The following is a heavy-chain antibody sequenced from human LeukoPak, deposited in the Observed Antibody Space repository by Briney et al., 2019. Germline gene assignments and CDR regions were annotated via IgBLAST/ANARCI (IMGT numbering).Heavy chain of an antibody. CDR1: GHTFTGYH. CDR3: ARGLKKTVAVATIRKAGYNWFDP. CDR2: INPNSGGT. V-gene: IGHV1-2*02. J-gene: IGHJ5*02. D-gene: IGHD5-12*01. Sequence: ASVKVSCKASGHTFTGYHMHWVRQAPGQGLEWMGWINPNSGGTNYAQKFQGRVTMTRDTSISTAYMELSRLRSDDTAVYYCARGLKKTVAVATIRKAGYNWFDPWGQGTLVTVSS.